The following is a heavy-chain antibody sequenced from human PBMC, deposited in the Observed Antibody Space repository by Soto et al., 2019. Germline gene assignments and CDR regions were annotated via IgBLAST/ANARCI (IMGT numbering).Heavy chain of an antibody. Sequence: HVQLVQSGGELKKPGASVKVSCNTSGYTFNTYFITWVRQAPGQGLEWMGWISPHNGNTNYAEKFQGRVTMTADTITKTAYMELRNLEIDETAVYYCARDTGNSFDYWGQGTPVTVSS. CDR1: GYTFNTYF. V-gene: IGHV1-18*01. J-gene: IGHJ4*02. CDR3: ARDTGNSFDY. CDR2: ISPHNGNT.